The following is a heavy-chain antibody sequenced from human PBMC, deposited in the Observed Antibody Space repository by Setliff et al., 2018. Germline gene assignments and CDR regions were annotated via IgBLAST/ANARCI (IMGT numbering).Heavy chain of an antibody. CDR3: ARRNAIQLWPYDGFDI. V-gene: IGHV3-11*04. Sequence: GGSLRLSCAASGFTFSDYYMTWIRQAPGKGLEWVSYISRGGNTIYYADSVKGRFTISRDNARDSLFLQMNTLRAEDTAVYYCARRNAIQLWPYDGFDIWGQGTMGTV. CDR1: GFTFSDYY. J-gene: IGHJ3*02. D-gene: IGHD5-18*01. CDR2: ISRGGNTI.